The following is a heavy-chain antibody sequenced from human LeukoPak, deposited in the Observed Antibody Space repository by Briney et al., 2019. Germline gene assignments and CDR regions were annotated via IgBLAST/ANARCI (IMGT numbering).Heavy chain of an antibody. CDR3: ARAFRMYALHNWFDP. CDR1: GDSISYFY. Sequence: SETLSLTCSVSGDSISYFYWSWIRQAAGKGLEWIGRISSSGSTDYNASLKSRVSISIDTSKNQFSLKVISVTAADTAIYYCARAFRMYALHNWFDPWGQGTLVTVSS. J-gene: IGHJ5*02. V-gene: IGHV4-4*07. CDR2: ISSSGST. D-gene: IGHD2-8*01.